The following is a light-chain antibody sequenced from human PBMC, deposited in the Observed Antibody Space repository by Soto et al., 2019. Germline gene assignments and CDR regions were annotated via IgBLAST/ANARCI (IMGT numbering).Light chain of an antibody. CDR1: QSVSSN. J-gene: IGKJ5*01. V-gene: IGKV3D-15*01. CDR3: QQYNNWTIT. CDR2: GAS. Sequence: EIVITQSPATLSVSPGERATLSCRASQSVSSNLAWYQQKPGQAPRLLIYGASTRDTGIPARFSGSGSGTEFTLTISSLQSEDFAVYYCQQYNNWTITFGQGTRLEIK.